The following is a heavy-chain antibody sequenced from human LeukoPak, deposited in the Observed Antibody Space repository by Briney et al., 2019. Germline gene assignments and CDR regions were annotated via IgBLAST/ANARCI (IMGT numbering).Heavy chain of an antibody. V-gene: IGHV4-4*02. CDR3: TSHYYDSSGSDAFDI. CDR2: IHHSGST. CDR1: GGSISRNNW. Sequence: SETLSLTCAVSGGSISRNNWWRWVRQPPGKGLEWIGEIHHSGSTNYNPSLKSRVTMSVDKSKNQFSLKLNSVTAADTAVYYGTSHYYDSSGSDAFDIWGQGTMVTVSS. J-gene: IGHJ3*02. D-gene: IGHD3-22*01.